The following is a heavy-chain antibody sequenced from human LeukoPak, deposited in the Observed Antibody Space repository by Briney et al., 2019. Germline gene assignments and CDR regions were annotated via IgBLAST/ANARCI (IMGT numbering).Heavy chain of an antibody. CDR1: GFTFSSYA. J-gene: IGHJ4*02. CDR3: ATWGSAAMWRLFDY. D-gene: IGHD2-2*01. V-gene: IGHV3-23*01. Sequence: GGSLRLSCAASGFTFSSYAMSWVRQAPGKGPEWVSAISGSGVGTYYADSVKGRFTISRDNSKNTLYLQMNSLRAEDTAVYYCATWGSAAMWRLFDYWGQGTLVTVSS. CDR2: ISGSGVGT.